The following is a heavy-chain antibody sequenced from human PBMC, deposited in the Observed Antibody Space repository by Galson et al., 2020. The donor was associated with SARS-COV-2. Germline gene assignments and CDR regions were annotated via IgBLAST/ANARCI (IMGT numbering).Heavy chain of an antibody. V-gene: IGHV4-39*01. J-gene: IGHJ6*02. CDR2: IYYSGST. CDR3: AGEVVAATRGVCYGMEV. Sequence: SETLSLTCTVSGGSISSSSYYWGWIRQPPGKGLEWIGSIYYSGSTYYNPSLKGRVTISVDTSKNQFSLKLSSVTAADTAVYYCAGEVVAATRGVCYGMEVGGQGTTVTGSS. CDR1: GGSISSSSYY. D-gene: IGHD2-15*01.